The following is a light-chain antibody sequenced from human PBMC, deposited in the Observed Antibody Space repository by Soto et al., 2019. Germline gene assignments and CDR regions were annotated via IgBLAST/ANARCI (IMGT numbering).Light chain of an antibody. Sequence: IGVTQSPGTLSLSPGERATLSCRACQCVTTNFSWYHQKSGPSTRLIIYDVSIRATGVPDRFSGTGSETDFTLTISVLQSEDSAVYFCQQYNNWPFSFGQGTRLEI. J-gene: IGKJ5*01. CDR2: DVS. CDR1: QCVTTN. CDR3: QQYNNWPFS. V-gene: IGKV3D-15*03.